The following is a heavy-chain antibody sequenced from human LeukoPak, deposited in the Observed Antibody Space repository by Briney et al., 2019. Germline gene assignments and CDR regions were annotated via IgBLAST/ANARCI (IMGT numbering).Heavy chain of an antibody. CDR3: ARIPYYDNSVVDV. CDR2: IYYTGST. J-gene: IGHJ6*02. D-gene: IGHD3-22*01. Sequence: PSETLSLTCTVSGGSISSSRYYWGWIRQPPGKGLEWIGSIYYTGSTYFNPSLKSRVTISIDTSENQFSLKLTSVTAADTAVYYCARIPYYDNSVVDVWGQGTTVTVSS. CDR1: GGSISSSRYY. V-gene: IGHV4-39*07.